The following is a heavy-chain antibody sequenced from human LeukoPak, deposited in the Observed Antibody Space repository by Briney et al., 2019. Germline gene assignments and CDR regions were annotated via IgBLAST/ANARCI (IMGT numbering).Heavy chain of an antibody. CDR3: ARRHSSGWFYY. CDR2: IYRSGST. Sequence: SGPTLAKPSETLSLTCTVSGYSISNGYYWDWIRQPPGRGLEWIGNIYRSGSTSYNPSLKSRVTISVDTSKNQFSLKVNSVTAADTAVYYCARRHSSGWFYYWGQGTLVTVSS. D-gene: IGHD6-19*01. V-gene: IGHV4-38-2*02. CDR1: GYSISNGYY. J-gene: IGHJ4*02.